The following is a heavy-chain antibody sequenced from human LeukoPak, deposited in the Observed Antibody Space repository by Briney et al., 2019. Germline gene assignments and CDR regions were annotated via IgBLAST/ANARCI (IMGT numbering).Heavy chain of an antibody. Sequence: GGSLRLSCAASGFTFSSYSMNWVRQAPGKGLEWVSYISGRSSTIYYADSVEGRFTISRDNAKNSLYLQMNSLRAEDTAVYYCARAYGSGDSGFDYWGQGTLVTVSS. CDR1: GFTFSSYS. D-gene: IGHD3-10*01. CDR2: ISGRSSTI. CDR3: ARAYGSGDSGFDY. J-gene: IGHJ4*02. V-gene: IGHV3-48*01.